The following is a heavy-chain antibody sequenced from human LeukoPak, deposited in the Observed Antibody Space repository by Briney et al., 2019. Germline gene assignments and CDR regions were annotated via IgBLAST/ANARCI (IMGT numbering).Heavy chain of an antibody. Sequence: GGSLRLSCAASGSAFSRSWIHWVRQAPGKGLVWVSHINNDASRTTYADSVRGRFTISRDNAKNTVSLQMNSLRAEDTAVYYCASDGAYAMAVWGQGTTVTVSS. J-gene: IGHJ6*02. CDR2: INNDASRT. CDR1: GSAFSRSW. V-gene: IGHV3-74*01. CDR3: ASDGAYAMAV. D-gene: IGHD1-26*01.